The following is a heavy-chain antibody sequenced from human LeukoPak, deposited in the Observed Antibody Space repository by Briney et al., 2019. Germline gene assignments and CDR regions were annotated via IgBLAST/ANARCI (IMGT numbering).Heavy chain of an antibody. Sequence: ASVKVSYKASGYTFTSYAMNWVRQAPGQGLEWMGGIIPIFGTANYAQKFQGRVTITADESTSTAYMELSSLRSEDTAVYYCAREGDILTGYYGYFDYWGQGTLVTVSS. D-gene: IGHD3-9*01. V-gene: IGHV1-69*13. CDR1: GYTFTSYA. CDR3: AREGDILTGYYGYFDY. CDR2: IIPIFGTA. J-gene: IGHJ4*02.